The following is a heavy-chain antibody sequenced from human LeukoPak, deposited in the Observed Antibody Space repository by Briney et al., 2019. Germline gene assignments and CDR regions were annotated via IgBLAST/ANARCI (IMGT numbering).Heavy chain of an antibody. D-gene: IGHD2-21*02. CDR2: XWYDGSNQ. J-gene: IGHJ6*02. CDR3: ARDVVVTADPDGMDV. V-gene: IGHV3-33*01. Sequence: AAXWYDGSNQYYADSGKGAFIISRDNSKNTLFLEMTSLRVEDTAVYYCARDVVVTADPDGMDVWGQGTTVIVSS.